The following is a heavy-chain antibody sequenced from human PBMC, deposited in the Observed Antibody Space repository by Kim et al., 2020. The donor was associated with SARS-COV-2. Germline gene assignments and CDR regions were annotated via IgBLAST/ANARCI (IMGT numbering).Heavy chain of an antibody. V-gene: IGHV3-30*18. CDR3: AKDSWFGEELQEDAFDI. CDR1: GFTFSSYG. Sequence: GGSLRLSCAASGFTFSSYGMHWVRQAPGKGLEWVAVISYDGRNKYYVDSVKGRFTISRDNSKNTLYLQMNSLRAEDTAVYYCAKDSWFGEELQEDAFDIWGQGTMVTVSS. J-gene: IGHJ3*02. CDR2: ISYDGRNK. D-gene: IGHD3-10*01.